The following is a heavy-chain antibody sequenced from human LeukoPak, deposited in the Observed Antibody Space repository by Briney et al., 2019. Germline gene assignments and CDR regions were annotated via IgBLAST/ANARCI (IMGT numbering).Heavy chain of an antibody. CDR2: IHDSGST. Sequence: SQTLSLTCSVSGGSVSSDSYFWTWIRQPPGKGLESIGYIHDSGSTDNNPSLKSRVTISVDTSKNQFSLKLSSVTAADTAVYYCARGILKCSGGNCYYYGMDVWGKGTTVTVSS. J-gene: IGHJ6*04. CDR1: GGSVSSDSYF. CDR3: ARGILKCSGGNCYYYGMDV. D-gene: IGHD2-15*01. V-gene: IGHV4-61*01.